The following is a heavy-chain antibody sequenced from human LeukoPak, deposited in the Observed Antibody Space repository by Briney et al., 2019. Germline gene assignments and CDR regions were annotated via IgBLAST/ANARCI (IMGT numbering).Heavy chain of an antibody. J-gene: IGHJ4*02. Sequence: GASVKVSCKASRYTFTGYYMHWVRQAPGQWLEWMGWINPNSGGTNYAQKFQGRVTMTRDTSISTAYMELSRLRSDDTAVYYCARANYLPAANCPSFHYWGQGTLVTVSS. CDR2: INPNSGGT. CDR3: ARANYLPAANCPSFHY. D-gene: IGHD2-2*01. CDR1: RYTFTGYY. V-gene: IGHV1-2*02.